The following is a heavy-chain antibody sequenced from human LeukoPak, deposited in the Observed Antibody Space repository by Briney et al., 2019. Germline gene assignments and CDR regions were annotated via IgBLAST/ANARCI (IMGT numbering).Heavy chain of an antibody. D-gene: IGHD3-22*01. V-gene: IGHV4-38-2*02. CDR2: IYHSGST. CDR3: ARDSAYYYDSSGYYYADRYNWFDP. Sequence: SETLSLTCTVSGGSISSGYYWGWIRQPPGQGLEWIGSIYHSGSTYYNPSLKSRVTISVDTSKNQFSLKLSSVTAADTAVYYCARDSAYYYDSSGYYYADRYNWFDPWGQGTLVTVSS. J-gene: IGHJ5*02. CDR1: GGSISSGYY.